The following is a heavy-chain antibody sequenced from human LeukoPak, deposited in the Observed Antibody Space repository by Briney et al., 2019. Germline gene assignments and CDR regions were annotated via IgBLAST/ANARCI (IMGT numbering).Heavy chain of an antibody. J-gene: IGHJ4*02. CDR2: IYPGDSDT. V-gene: IGHV5-51*01. Sequence: GESLKISCKGSGYSFTNYWIGWVRQMPGKGLELMGIIYPGDSDTRYSPSFQGQVTISADKSISTAYLQWSSLKASDTAMYYCARHRGSWHYYDSSGYYFVDYWGQGTLVTVSS. CDR3: ARHRGSWHYYDSSGYYFVDY. CDR1: GYSFTNYW. D-gene: IGHD3-22*01.